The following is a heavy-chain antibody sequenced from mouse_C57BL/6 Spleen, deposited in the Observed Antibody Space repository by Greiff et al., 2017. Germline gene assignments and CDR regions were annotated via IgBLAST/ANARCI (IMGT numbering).Heavy chain of an antibody. J-gene: IGHJ3*01. Sequence: LVESGAELVRPGASVKLSCKASGYTFTDYYINWVKQRPGQGLEWIARIYPGSGNTYYNEKFKGKATLTAEKSSSTAYMQLSSLTSEDSAVYFCARRGGYDVEGFAYWGQGTLVTVSA. CDR3: ARRGGYDVEGFAY. CDR2: IYPGSGNT. CDR1: GYTFTDYY. D-gene: IGHD2-2*01. V-gene: IGHV1-76*01.